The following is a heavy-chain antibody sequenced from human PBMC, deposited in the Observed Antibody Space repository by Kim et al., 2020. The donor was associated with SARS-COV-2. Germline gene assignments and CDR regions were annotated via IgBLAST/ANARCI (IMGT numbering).Heavy chain of an antibody. CDR3: ARDVVVVVAAKAFGDYYY. Sequence: SETLSLTCAVYGGSFSGYYWSWIRQPPGKGLEWIGEINHSGSTNYNPSLKSRVTISVDTSKNQFSLKLSSVTAADTAVYYCARDVVVVVAAKAFGDYYY. J-gene: IGHJ6*03. CDR1: GGSFSGYY. CDR2: INHSGST. V-gene: IGHV4-34*01. D-gene: IGHD2-15*01.